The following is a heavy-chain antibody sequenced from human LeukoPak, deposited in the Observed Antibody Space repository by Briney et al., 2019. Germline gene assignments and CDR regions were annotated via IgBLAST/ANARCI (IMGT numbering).Heavy chain of an antibody. J-gene: IGHJ6*03. CDR1: GFIFSDSA. CDR2: IRSKTKNYAT. D-gene: IGHD2-15*01. CDR3: TRHGGGYPDYYYYYYMDV. V-gene: IGHV3-73*01. Sequence: GGSLRLSCAASGFIFSDSAMHWVRQAPGKGLEWVGRIRSKTKNYATEYGAPVKGRFIISRDDSKNTAYLQMNSLKTEDTAVYYCTRHGGGYPDYYYYYYMDVWGKGSTVTVSS.